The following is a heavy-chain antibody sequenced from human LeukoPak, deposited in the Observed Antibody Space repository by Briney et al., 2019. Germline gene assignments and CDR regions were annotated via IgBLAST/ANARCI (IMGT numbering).Heavy chain of an antibody. V-gene: IGHV3-74*01. D-gene: IGHD3-9*01. CDR2: INSDGSST. Sequence: GGSLRLSCAASGFTFSSYWMHWVRQAPGKGLVWVSRINSDGSSTNYADSVKGRFTISRDNVKNTLYLQMNSLKTEDTAVYYCTTAAFEYYDILTGYDPLDYWGQGTLVTVSS. CDR1: GFTFSSYW. CDR3: TTAAFEYYDILTGYDPLDY. J-gene: IGHJ4*02.